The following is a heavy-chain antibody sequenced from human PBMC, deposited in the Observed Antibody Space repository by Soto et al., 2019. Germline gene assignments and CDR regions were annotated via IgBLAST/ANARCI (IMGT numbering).Heavy chain of an antibody. Sequence: QLQLQESGPGLVKPSETLSLTCTVSGGSVSSSNCFWGWIRQPPGKGLEWIGDIYHTGTTYYNPSLKSRVTIHVETSTEQFSLRLTSVTAADTAIYYCARLTSRISAASHGRSIWLVPWGPGTLVSVSS. V-gene: IGHV4-39*01. J-gene: IGHJ5*02. CDR3: ARLTSRISAASHGRSIWLVP. D-gene: IGHD2-15*01. CDR1: GGSVSSSNCF. CDR2: IYHTGTT.